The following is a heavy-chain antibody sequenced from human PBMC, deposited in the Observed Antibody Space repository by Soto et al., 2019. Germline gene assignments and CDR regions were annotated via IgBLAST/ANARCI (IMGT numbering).Heavy chain of an antibody. V-gene: IGHV4-30-2*01. Sequence: SETLSLTCAVSGGSISSGGYSWSWIRQPPGKGLEWIGYIYHSGSTYYNPSLKSRVTISVDRSKNQFSLKLSSVTAADTAVYYCVGSIRPFWLDLSGQRTLVTGSS. CDR3: VGSIRPFWLDL. CDR1: GGSISSGGYS. CDR2: IYHSGST. J-gene: IGHJ5*02. D-gene: IGHD6-6*01.